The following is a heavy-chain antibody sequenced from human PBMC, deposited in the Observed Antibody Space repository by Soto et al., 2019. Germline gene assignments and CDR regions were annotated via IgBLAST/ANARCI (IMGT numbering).Heavy chain of an antibody. Sequence: QVQLVESGGGVVQPGRSLRLSCAASGFSFNTYGMHWVRQAPGKGLEWVAVIWNDGDNKYYADSVKGRFTISRDTSKNKVYLQMDSLRDEDRAVYYCARGGGNLDYWGQGTLVTVSS. CDR3: ARGGGNLDY. V-gene: IGHV3-33*01. D-gene: IGHD1-26*01. CDR2: IWNDGDNK. J-gene: IGHJ4*02. CDR1: GFSFNTYG.